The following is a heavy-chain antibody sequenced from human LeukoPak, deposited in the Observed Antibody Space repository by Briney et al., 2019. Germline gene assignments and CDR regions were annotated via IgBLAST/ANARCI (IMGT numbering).Heavy chain of an antibody. V-gene: IGHV6-1*01. CDR2: TYYRSKWYN. Sequence: SQTLSLTCAISGDRVSSNIVVWNWIRQSPSRGLEWLGRTYYRSKWYNDYAVSVKGRITINPDTSKNQFSLQLNSVTPEDTAVYYCARAGSSGYDWDYWGQGTLVTVSS. CDR3: ARAGSSGYDWDY. D-gene: IGHD5-12*01. CDR1: GDRVSSNIVV. J-gene: IGHJ4*02.